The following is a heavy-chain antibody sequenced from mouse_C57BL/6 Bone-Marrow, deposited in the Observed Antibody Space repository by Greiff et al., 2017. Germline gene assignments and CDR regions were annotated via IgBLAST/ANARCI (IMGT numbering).Heavy chain of an antibody. CDR1: GYTFTSYW. V-gene: IGHV1-52*01. CDR2: IDPSDSET. Sequence: VQLQQPGAELVRPGSSVKLSCKASGYTFTSYWMHWVKQRPIQGLEWIGNIDPSDSETHYNQKFKDKATLTVDKSSSTAYMQLSSLTSEDSAVYYGARPLFTTVVAPWGVWGTGTTVTVSS. D-gene: IGHD1-1*01. J-gene: IGHJ1*03. CDR3: ARPLFTTVVAPWGV.